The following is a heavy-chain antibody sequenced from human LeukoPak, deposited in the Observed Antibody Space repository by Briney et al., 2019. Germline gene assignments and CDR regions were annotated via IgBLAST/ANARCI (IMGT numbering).Heavy chain of an antibody. D-gene: IGHD4-17*01. V-gene: IGHV4-39*07. CDR2: IYYSGST. J-gene: IGHJ2*01. CDR3: ARADGDYVNWYFDL. CDR1: GGSISSSSYY. Sequence: SETLSLTCTVSGGSISSSSYYFDWIRQTPGKGLEWIGNIYYSGSTLYNPSLKSRVTISVDTSKNQFSLKLSSVTAADTAVYYCARADGDYVNWYFDLWGRGTLVTVSS.